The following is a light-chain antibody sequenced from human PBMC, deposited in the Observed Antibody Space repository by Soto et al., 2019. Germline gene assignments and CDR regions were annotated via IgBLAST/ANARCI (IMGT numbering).Light chain of an antibody. CDR2: GAS. CDR1: QSVSNSY. V-gene: IGKV3-20*01. Sequence: EIVLTQSPGTLSLSPGDRATLSCRASQSVSNSYLAWYQQKPGQAPRLLIHGASSRAGGVPDRVSGSGSGTAFTLTISRLEPEDFALYYCQQYATSPWTFGQGTKVDIK. CDR3: QQYATSPWT. J-gene: IGKJ1*01.